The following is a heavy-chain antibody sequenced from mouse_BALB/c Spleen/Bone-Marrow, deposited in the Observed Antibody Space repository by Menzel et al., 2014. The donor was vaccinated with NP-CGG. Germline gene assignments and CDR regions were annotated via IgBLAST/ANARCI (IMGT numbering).Heavy chain of an antibody. D-gene: IGHD2-4*01. CDR2: IDPANGNT. CDR1: GFNIKDTY. V-gene: IGHV14-3*02. J-gene: IGHJ3*01. Sequence: EVKLVESGAELVKPGASVKLSCTASGFNIKDTYMHWVKQRPEQGLEWIGRIDPANGNTKYDPKFQGKATITADTSSNTAYLRLSSLTSEDTAVYYCARRGLYYDYDAWFAYWGQGTLVTVSA. CDR3: ARRGLYYDYDAWFAY.